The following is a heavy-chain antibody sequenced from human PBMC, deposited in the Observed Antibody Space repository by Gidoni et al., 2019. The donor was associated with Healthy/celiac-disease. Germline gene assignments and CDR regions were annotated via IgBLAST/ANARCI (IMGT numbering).Heavy chain of an antibody. CDR2: ISYDGSNK. CDR3: ARVIRGRIAAAGKNWYFDL. J-gene: IGHJ2*01. Sequence: QVQLVESGGGVVQPGSSSRLSCPAPGFTFSSYATHWVRQAPGKGLEWVAVISYDGSNKYYADSVKGRFTISRDNSKNTLYLQMNSLRAEDTAVYYCARVIRGRIAAAGKNWYFDLWGRGTLVTVSS. CDR1: GFTFSSYA. D-gene: IGHD6-13*01. V-gene: IGHV3-30*04.